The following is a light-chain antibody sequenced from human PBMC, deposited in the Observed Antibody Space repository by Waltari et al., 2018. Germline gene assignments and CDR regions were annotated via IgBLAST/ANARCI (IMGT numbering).Light chain of an antibody. J-gene: IGKJ4*01. CDR2: DAS. CDR1: HTINNY. CDR3: QQYDFYSLT. V-gene: IGKV1-5*01. Sequence: DIQMTQSPSTLSASEGDRVTITCRASHTINNYLAWYQQKPGKAPKLVIYDASSLESGVPSRFSGSGSGTEFTLTISSLQPDDFATYYCQQYDFYSLTFGGGTRVESK.